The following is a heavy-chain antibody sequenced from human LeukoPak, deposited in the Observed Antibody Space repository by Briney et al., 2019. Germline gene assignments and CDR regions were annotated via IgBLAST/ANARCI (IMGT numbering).Heavy chain of an antibody. D-gene: IGHD3-10*01. V-gene: IGHV3-74*03. CDR1: GFTFSRYW. CDR2: ISPDGSTT. J-gene: IGHJ2*01. CDR3: ARGRGWYFDL. Sequence: QTGGSLRLSCAASGFTFSRYWMHWVRQAPGKGLMWVSRISPDGSTTLYADSVKGRFTISRDNAKNTLYLQMNSLRVEDTAVYYCARGRGWYFDLWGRGTLVTVSS.